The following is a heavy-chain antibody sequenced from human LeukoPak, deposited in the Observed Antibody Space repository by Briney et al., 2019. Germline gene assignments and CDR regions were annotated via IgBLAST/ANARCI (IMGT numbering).Heavy chain of an antibody. CDR2: IYSGGST. CDR3: ARAHSSGWYYFDY. CDR1: GFTVSSNY. V-gene: IGHV3-53*01. Sequence: GGSLRLSCAASGFTVSSNYMSWVRQAPGKGLEWVSVIYSGGSTYYADSVKGRFTISRDNSKNTLYLQMNSLRAEDTAVYYCARAHSSGWYYFDYWGQGTLVTVSS. D-gene: IGHD6-19*01. J-gene: IGHJ4*02.